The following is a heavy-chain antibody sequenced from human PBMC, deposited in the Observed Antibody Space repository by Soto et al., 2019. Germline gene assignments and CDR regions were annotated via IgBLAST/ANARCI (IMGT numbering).Heavy chain of an antibody. V-gene: IGHV3-30-3*01. CDR1: GFTFSSYA. CDR3: ARSSWLVYYFDY. J-gene: IGHJ4*02. Sequence: GGSLRLSCAASGFTFSSYAMHWVRQAPGKGLEWVAVISYDGSNKYYADSVKGRFTISRDNSKNTLYLQMNSLRAEDTAVYYCARSSWLVYYFDYWGQGTLVTVSS. CDR2: ISYDGSNK. D-gene: IGHD6-19*01.